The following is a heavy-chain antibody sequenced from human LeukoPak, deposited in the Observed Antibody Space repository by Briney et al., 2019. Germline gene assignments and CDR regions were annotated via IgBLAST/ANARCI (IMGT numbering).Heavy chain of an antibody. Sequence: PSETLSLTCTVSGGSISSSSYYWGWIRQPPGKGLEWIGSIYYSGSTYYNPSLKSRVTISVDTSKNQFSLKLSSVTAADTAVYYCARLGSGSYYTDYWGQGTLVTVSS. J-gene: IGHJ4*02. V-gene: IGHV4-39*01. CDR1: GGSISSSSYY. D-gene: IGHD3-10*01. CDR2: IYYSGST. CDR3: ARLGSGSYYTDY.